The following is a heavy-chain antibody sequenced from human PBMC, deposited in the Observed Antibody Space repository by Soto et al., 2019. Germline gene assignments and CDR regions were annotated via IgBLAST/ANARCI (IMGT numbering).Heavy chain of an antibody. J-gene: IGHJ5*02. CDR1: GYTFTDYH. CDR2: INPRSGGT. V-gene: IGHV1-2*04. D-gene: IGHD3-10*01. Sequence: QVHLVQSGAEVKKPGASVKVSCKASGYTFTDYHIYWVRQAPGQGLQWLGRINPRSGGTSTAQKFQGWVTMTRDTSISTVYMELTRLRSDDTAVYYCARDPPGEGAAMFDLWGQGTLVTVSS. CDR3: ARDPPGEGAAMFDL.